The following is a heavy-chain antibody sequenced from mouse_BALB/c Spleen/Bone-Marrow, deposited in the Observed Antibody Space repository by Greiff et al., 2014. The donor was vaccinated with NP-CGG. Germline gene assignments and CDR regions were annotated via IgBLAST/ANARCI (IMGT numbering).Heavy chain of an antibody. D-gene: IGHD1-1*01. J-gene: IGHJ2*01. CDR1: GFTFSSFG. V-gene: IGHV5-17*02. CDR2: ISSGSSTI. CDR3: VRSGSSSGYFDY. Sequence: EVKLMESGGGLVQPGGSRKLSCAASGFTFSSFGMHWVRQAPEKGLEWVAYISSGSSTIYYADTVMCRFTISRDNPKNTLFLQMTSLRSEDTATEYCVRSGSSSGYFDYWGQGTTLTVSS.